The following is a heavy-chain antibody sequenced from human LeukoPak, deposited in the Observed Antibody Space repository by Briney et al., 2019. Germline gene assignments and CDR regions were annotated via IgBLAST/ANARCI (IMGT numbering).Heavy chain of an antibody. Sequence: GASLKLSCKASGYTFTSYFMHWVRQAPGQGLEWMAIINPSGGSTSYAQMFQGRVTMTRDTSTSTVYMELSSLRSGDTAVYYCAILHGFCSGGSCYSDFDYWGQGTLVSVSS. CDR3: AILHGFCSGGSCYSDFDY. V-gene: IGHV1-46*01. D-gene: IGHD2-15*01. J-gene: IGHJ4*02. CDR1: GYTFTSYF. CDR2: INPSGGST.